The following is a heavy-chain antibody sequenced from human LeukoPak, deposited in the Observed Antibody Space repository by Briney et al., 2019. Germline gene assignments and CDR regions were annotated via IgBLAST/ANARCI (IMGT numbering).Heavy chain of an antibody. CDR2: ISGSGGST. J-gene: IGHJ1*01. V-gene: IGHV3-23*01. D-gene: IGHD3-22*01. CDR1: GFTFSSYA. Sequence: GGSLRLSCAASGFTFSSYAMSWVRQAPGKGLEWVSAISGSGGSTYYADSVKGRFTISRDNSKNTLYLQMNGLRAENTAVYYCAKDGGYYSTLDLSEDDEYFQHWGQGTLVTVSS. CDR3: AKDGGYYSTLDLSEDDEYFQH.